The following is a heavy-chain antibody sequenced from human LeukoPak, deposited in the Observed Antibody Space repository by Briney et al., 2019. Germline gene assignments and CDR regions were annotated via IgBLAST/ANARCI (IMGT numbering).Heavy chain of an antibody. Sequence: SETLSLTCTVSGGSISSGDYYWSWIRQPPGKGLEWIGYIYYSGSTYYNPSLKSRVTISADTSKNQFSLKLSSVTAADTAVYYCARAPRERFGDLYYYYGMDVWGKGTTVTVSS. CDR1: GGSISSGDYY. V-gene: IGHV4-30-4*01. D-gene: IGHD3-10*01. CDR2: IYYSGST. CDR3: ARAPRERFGDLYYYYGMDV. J-gene: IGHJ6*04.